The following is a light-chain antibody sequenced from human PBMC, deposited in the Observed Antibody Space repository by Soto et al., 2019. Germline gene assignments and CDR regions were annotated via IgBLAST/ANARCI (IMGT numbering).Light chain of an antibody. CDR1: QGISSY. V-gene: IGKV1-9*01. CDR2: AAS. CDR3: QQLNSYLWT. Sequence: DIQLTQSPSFLSASVGDRVTITCRASQGISSYLAWYQQKPGKAPKLLIYAASTLQSGVPSRFSGSGSGTEFTLTISSLQPEDFETYYCQQLNSYLWTFGQGTKVEIK. J-gene: IGKJ1*01.